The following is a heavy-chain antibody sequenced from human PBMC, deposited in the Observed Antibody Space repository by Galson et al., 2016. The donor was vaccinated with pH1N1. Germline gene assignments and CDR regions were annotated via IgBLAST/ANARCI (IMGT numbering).Heavy chain of an antibody. V-gene: IGHV1-58*02. Sequence: SVKVSCKASGFTFSDSTMQWVRQARGQRLEWIGWIVVGSGDTNYAQKFQERVTITRDMSTSTAYMELTTLRSEDTAVYYCAADTLFLAYPKRRYSYYAMDVWGQGTPVTVSS. D-gene: IGHD3-3*01. CDR3: AADTLFLAYPKRRYSYYAMDV. CDR2: IVVGSGDT. J-gene: IGHJ6*02. CDR1: GFTFSDST.